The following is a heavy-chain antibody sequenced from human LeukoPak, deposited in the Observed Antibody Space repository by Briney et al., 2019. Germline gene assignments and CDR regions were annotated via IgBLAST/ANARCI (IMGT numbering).Heavy chain of an antibody. CDR3: ARDVSHYDRSGYSLDY. V-gene: IGHV3-30*04. CDR1: GVIFSTYA. J-gene: IGHJ4*02. D-gene: IGHD3-22*01. Sequence: GRSLSLSCAASGVIFSTYAIHWVRQPPGKGLEWVAVISYDGRNKYYAAPVKGRFIISRDNAKNTLSLQMNSLRPEDTSLYYCARDVSHYDRSGYSLDYWGQGTLVTVSS. CDR2: ISYDGRNK.